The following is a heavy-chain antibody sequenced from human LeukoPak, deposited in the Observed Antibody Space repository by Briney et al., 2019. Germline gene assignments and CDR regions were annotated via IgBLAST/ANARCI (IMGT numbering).Heavy chain of an antibody. CDR3: ARGPPNDDYSNYEGWFDP. D-gene: IGHD4-11*01. CDR2: INPSGGST. Sequence: ASVKVSCKASGYTFTSYYMHWVRRAPGQGLEWMGIINPSGGSTSYAQKFQGRVTMTRDMSTSTVYMELSSLRSEDTAVYYCARGPPNDDYSNYEGWFDPWGQGTLVTVSS. V-gene: IGHV1-46*01. CDR1: GYTFTSYY. J-gene: IGHJ5*02.